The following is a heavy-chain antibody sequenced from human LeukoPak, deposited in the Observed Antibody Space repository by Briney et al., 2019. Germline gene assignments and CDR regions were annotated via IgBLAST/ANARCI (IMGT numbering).Heavy chain of an antibody. J-gene: IGHJ3*02. D-gene: IGHD3-16*01. CDR1: GFTFSTYD. CDR3: VKGGVWDAFDI. CDR2: ISYDGSNK. Sequence: GGPLRLSCAASGFTFSTYDMNWFRQAPGKGREWVSHISYDGSNKFYADSVKGRFIISRDNSKNTVYVQVNSLRVEDTAVYYCVKGGVWDAFDIWGQGTMVTVSS. V-gene: IGHV3-30*18.